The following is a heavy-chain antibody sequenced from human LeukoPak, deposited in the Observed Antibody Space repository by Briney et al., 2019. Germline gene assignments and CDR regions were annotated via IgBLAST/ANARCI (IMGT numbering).Heavy chain of an antibody. CDR3: AKARGNSGTYLDY. J-gene: IGHJ4*02. V-gene: IGHV3-23*01. Sequence: GGSLRISCAASGFTFSSYAMSWGRQAPGKGLEWVSTISYSGTNTFYADSVKGRFTISRDNSKNTLFLIMNSLRADDTAIYYCAKARGNSGTYLDYWGQGTLVTVPS. CDR2: ISYSGTNT. CDR1: GFTFSSYA. D-gene: IGHD1-26*01.